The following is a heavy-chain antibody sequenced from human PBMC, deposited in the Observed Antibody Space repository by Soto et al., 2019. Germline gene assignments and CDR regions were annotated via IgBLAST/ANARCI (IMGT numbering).Heavy chain of an antibody. CDR2: IYWDDDR. CDR3: AHIMITYGGVIGPDAFDN. J-gene: IGHJ3*02. V-gene: IGHV2-5*02. D-gene: IGHD3-16*02. CDR1: GFSLNTRGVG. Sequence: SGPTLVNPTQTLTLTCTFSGFSLNTRGVGVGWIRQPPGKALEWLAVIYWDDDRRHSPSLNSRLTITKDTSRNQVVLTMTNMDPVDTATYYCAHIMITYGGVIGPDAFDNWGQGTMVTVSS.